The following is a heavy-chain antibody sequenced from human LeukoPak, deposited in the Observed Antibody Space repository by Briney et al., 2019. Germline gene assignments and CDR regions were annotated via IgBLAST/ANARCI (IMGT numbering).Heavy chain of an antibody. D-gene: IGHD3-22*01. CDR3: ARVPYDSSGYQDY. J-gene: IGHJ4*02. CDR1: GGSISSYY. CDR2: IYTSGST. Sequence: SETLSLTCTVSGGSISSYYWSWIRQPAGKGLEWIGRIYTSGSTYYNPSLKTRVMISVDTSKNQFSLKVSSVTAADTAVYYCARVPYDSSGYQDYWGQGTLVTVSS. V-gene: IGHV4-4*07.